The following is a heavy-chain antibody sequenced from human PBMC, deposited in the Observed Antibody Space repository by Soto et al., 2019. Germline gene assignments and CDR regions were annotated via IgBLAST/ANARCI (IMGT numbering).Heavy chain of an antibody. Sequence: ASVKVSCKTSGYIFSNFGISWMRQVPGQGLEWMGWISAYNGNTNYAQKFQDRVTLTTDTSTNTAYMELRSLRSDDTAVYYCATGTYIDFNYWGRGTLVTVSS. V-gene: IGHV1-18*01. D-gene: IGHD1-26*01. J-gene: IGHJ4*02. CDR2: ISAYNGNT. CDR1: GYIFSNFG. CDR3: ATGTYIDFNY.